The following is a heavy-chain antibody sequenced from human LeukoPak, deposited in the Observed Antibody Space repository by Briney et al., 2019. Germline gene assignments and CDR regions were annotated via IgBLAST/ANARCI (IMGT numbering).Heavy chain of an antibody. V-gene: IGHV3-23*01. CDR1: GFTFSSYA. D-gene: IGHD5/OR15-5a*01. CDR2: ISSSGHRT. CDR3: AKVLSQVSTNSWTNWFDP. Sequence: PGGSLRLSCAASGFTFSSYAMNWVRQAPGKGLEWVSAISSSGHRTFYADSVKGRFTISRDNSKNMLYLQMNSLRVEDTAVYSCAKVLSQVSTNSWTNWFDPWGQGTLVTVSS. J-gene: IGHJ5*02.